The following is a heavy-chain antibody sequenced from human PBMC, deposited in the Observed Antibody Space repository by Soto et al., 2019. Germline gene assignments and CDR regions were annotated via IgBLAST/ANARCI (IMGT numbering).Heavy chain of an antibody. CDR3: GTGYGSTVDY. Sequence: QVQLQQWGAGLLKPSETLSLTCDLYGGSLSGYYWSWLRQPPGTGLDWIGEINHSGSTNYNPSLKSGVSISAETPKNPLSLNLGSVPAAHTAVYYWGTGYGSTVDYWGEGTLVTFSS. CDR2: INHSGST. D-gene: IGHD6-19*01. V-gene: IGHV4-34*01. CDR1: GGSLSGYY. J-gene: IGHJ4*02.